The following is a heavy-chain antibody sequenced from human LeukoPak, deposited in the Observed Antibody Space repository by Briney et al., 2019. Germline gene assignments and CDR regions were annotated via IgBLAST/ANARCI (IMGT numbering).Heavy chain of an antibody. J-gene: IGHJ4*02. V-gene: IGHV4-61*02. Sequence: PSETLSLTCTVSGGSISSGSYYWSWIRQPAGKGLEWIGRIYTSGSTNYNPSLKSRVTISVDTSKNQFSLKLSSVTAADTAVYYCARGAAGIDYWGQGTLVTVSS. CDR1: GGSISSGSYY. CDR2: IYTSGST. CDR3: ARGAAGIDY. D-gene: IGHD6-13*01.